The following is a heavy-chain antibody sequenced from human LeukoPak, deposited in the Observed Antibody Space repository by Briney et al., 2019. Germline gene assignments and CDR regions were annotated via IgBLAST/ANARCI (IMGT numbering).Heavy chain of an antibody. CDR3: AGRITMVRGVSKMDY. D-gene: IGHD3-10*01. CDR1: GFTFSSYE. V-gene: IGHV3-48*03. Sequence: GGSLRLSCAASGFTFSSYEMNWVRQAPGKGLEWVSYISSSGSTIYYADSVKGRFTISRDNAKNSLYLQMNSLRAEDTAVYYCAGRITMVRGVSKMDYWGQGTLVTVSS. J-gene: IGHJ4*02. CDR2: ISSSGSTI.